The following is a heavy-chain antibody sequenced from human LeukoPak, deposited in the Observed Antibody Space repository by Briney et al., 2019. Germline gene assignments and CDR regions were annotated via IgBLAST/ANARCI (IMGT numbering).Heavy chain of an antibody. V-gene: IGHV4-39*07. Sequence: SETLSLTCTVSTGSISSSSYYWGWIRQPPGKGLEWIGSIYYSGSTYYNPSLKSRVTISVDTSKNQFSLKLSSVTAADTAVYYCARDHIVGNAFDIWGQGTMVTVSS. D-gene: IGHD2-21*01. J-gene: IGHJ3*02. CDR3: ARDHIVGNAFDI. CDR2: IYYSGST. CDR1: TGSISSSSYY.